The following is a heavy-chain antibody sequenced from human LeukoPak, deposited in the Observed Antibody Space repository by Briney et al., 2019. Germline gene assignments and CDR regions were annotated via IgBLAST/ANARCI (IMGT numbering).Heavy chain of an antibody. CDR1: GYTFTSYG. J-gene: IGHJ5*02. CDR2: ISAYNGNT. V-gene: IGHV1-18*01. CDR3: ARVAGYCSGGSCYGGGGWFDP. D-gene: IGHD2-15*01. Sequence: GASVKVSCKASGYTFTSYGISWVRQAPGQGLEWMGWISAYNGNTNYAQKLQGRVTMTTDTSTSTAYMELRSLRSDDTAVYYCARVAGYCSGGSCYGGGGWFDPWGQGTLVTVSS.